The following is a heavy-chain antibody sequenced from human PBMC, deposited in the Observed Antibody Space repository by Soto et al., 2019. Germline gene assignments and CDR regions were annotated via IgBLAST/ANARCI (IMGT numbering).Heavy chain of an antibody. Sequence: QITLKESGPPLVKPTQTLTLTCTFSGFSLSTSGVGVGWIRQPPGKALEWLALIYWHDDKRYSPSLKSRLTSTTHNTNSQGVLTMTYMDPEDTAAYYCAHRRTATIFGVFMPNWFDPWGQGTLVTVSS. D-gene: IGHD3-3*01. V-gene: IGHV2-5*01. J-gene: IGHJ5*02. CDR2: IYWHDDK. CDR3: AHRRTATIFGVFMPNWFDP. CDR1: GFSLSTSGVG.